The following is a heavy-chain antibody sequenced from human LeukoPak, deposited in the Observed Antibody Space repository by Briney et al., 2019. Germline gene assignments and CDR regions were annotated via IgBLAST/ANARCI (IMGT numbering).Heavy chain of an antibody. CDR1: GFIFSSYS. CDR2: ISLGGDTI. J-gene: IGHJ4*02. Sequence: GGSLRLSCASSGFIFSSYSMNWVRQAPGKGLEWVSYISLGGDTIYYAGSVRGRFTIPRDAAGNSLYLQMNSLRDEDTAVYFCARILGLTLDYWGQGTLVTVSS. CDR3: ARILGLTLDY. D-gene: IGHD1-14*01. V-gene: IGHV3-48*02.